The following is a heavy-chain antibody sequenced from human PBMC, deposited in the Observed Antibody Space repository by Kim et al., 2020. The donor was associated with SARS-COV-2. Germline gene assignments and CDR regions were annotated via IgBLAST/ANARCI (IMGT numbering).Heavy chain of an antibody. CDR3: ARDQGYDSLTGYYYYGMDV. V-gene: IGHV1-69*13. J-gene: IGHJ6*02. Sequence: SVKVSCKASGGTFSSYAISWVRQAPGQGLEWMGGIIPIFGTANYAQKFQGRVTITADESTSTAYMELSSLRSEDTAVYYCARDQGYDSLTGYYYYGMDVWGQGTTVTVSS. CDR2: IIPIFGTA. D-gene: IGHD3-22*01. CDR1: GGTFSSYA.